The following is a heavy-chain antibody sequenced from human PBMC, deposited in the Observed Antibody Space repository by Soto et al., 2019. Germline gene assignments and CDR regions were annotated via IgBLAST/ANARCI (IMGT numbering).Heavy chain of an antibody. J-gene: IGHJ6*02. CDR3: AREEVAACRGQSCYAYNSGRGHFYFYGMDF. CDR1: GGTFTDFA. D-gene: IGHD3-10*01. Sequence: QVQLVQSGAEVKKPGSSVRVSCKASGGTFTDFAFSWVRQAPGQGFEWLGGIIPSYGTTNYVQKYQGDVTITADISTSTVYLELTSLTSEDTAVYYCAREEVAACRGQSCYAYNSGRGHFYFYGMDFWGQGTSVTVS. CDR2: IIPSYGTT. V-gene: IGHV1-69*06.